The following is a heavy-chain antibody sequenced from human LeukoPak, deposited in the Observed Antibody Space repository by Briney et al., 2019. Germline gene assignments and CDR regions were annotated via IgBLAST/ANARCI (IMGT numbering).Heavy chain of an antibody. CDR2: IYGGGST. CDR1: GFTVSSNF. D-gene: IGHD1-26*01. Sequence: QSGGFLRLSCAASGFTVSSNFLSWVRQAPGKGLEWVSVIYGGGSTYFADSVKGRFTISRDNSKNTLYLQMNSLRAEDTAVYYCALTPPSKWAFDYWGQGTLVTVSS. J-gene: IGHJ4*02. CDR3: ALTPPSKWAFDY. V-gene: IGHV3-53*01.